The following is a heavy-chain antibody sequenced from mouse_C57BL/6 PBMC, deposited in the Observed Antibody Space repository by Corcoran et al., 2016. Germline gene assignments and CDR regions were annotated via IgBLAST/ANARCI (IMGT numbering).Heavy chain of an antibody. D-gene: IGHD1-1*01. Sequence: EVQLQQSGPELVKPGASVKISCKASGYTFTDYYMNWVKQSHGKSLEWIGDINPNNGGTSYNQKFKGKATLTVDKSSSTAYMELRSLTSEDSAVYYCAREDGSSSYYYAMYYWGQGTSVTVSS. CDR2: INPNNGGT. CDR1: GYTFTDYY. V-gene: IGHV1-26*01. CDR3: AREDGSSSYYYAMYY. J-gene: IGHJ4*01.